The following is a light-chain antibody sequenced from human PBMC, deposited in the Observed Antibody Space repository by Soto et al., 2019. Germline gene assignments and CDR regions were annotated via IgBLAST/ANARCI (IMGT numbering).Light chain of an antibody. CDR3: QQYNNWPFPSWT. V-gene: IGKV3-15*01. CDR1: QSVSSN. J-gene: IGKJ1*01. Sequence: EIVMTQSPATLSVSPGERATLSCRASQSVSSNLACYQQKPGQAPRLLIYGASTRATGIPARFSGSGSGTQFTLTLSSLQSEDFAVYYCQQYNNWPFPSWTFGQGTKVEIK. CDR2: GAS.